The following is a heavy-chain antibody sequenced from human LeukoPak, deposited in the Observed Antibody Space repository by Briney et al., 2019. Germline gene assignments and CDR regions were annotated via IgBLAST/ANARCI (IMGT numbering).Heavy chain of an antibody. CDR1: GFTFRNYV. J-gene: IGHJ4*02. V-gene: IGHV3-23*01. CDR2: ISGGGGST. D-gene: IGHD1-7*01. CDR3: AKEYSWNYEY. Sequence: PGGSLRLSCAASGFTFRNYVMSWVPQAPGKGLKWVSTISGGGGSTYYADSVKGRFTISRDNSKNTLYLQMNSLRAEGTIVFYCAKEYSWNYEYWRQGTLVTVSS.